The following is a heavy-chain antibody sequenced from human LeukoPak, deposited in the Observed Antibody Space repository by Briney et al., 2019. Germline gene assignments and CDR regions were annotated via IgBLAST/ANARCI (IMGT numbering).Heavy chain of an antibody. CDR2: ISSSSSYI. Sequence: GGSLRLSCAASGFTLSSYSMNWVRQAPGKGLEWVSSISSSSSYIYYADSVKGRFTISRDNAKNSLYLQMNGLRAEDTAVYYCASCIERTGAFDIWGQGTMVTVSS. CDR1: GFTLSSYS. CDR3: ASCIERTGAFDI. J-gene: IGHJ3*02. D-gene: IGHD1-14*01. V-gene: IGHV3-21*01.